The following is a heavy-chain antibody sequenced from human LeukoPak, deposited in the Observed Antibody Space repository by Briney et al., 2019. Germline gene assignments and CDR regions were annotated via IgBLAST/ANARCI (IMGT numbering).Heavy chain of an antibody. D-gene: IGHD2-15*01. CDR3: ARHKATGGGSYYGMDV. J-gene: IGHJ6*02. CDR2: IYYSGST. V-gene: IGHV4-59*08. Sequence: SETLSLTCTVSGGSISSYYWSWIRQPPGKGLEWIGYIYYSGSTNYNPSLKSRVTISVDTSKNQFSLKLSSVTAADTAVYYCARHKATGGGSYYGMDVWGQGTTVTVSS. CDR1: GGSISSYY.